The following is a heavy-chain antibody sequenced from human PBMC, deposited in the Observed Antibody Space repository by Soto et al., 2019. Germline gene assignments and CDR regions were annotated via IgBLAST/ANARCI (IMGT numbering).Heavy chain of an antibody. Sequence: QVQLTQSGAEVKRPGSSVKVSCKASGGSCSSYTISWVRQAPGQGLEWMGGIIPIFHRTNYAQNFEDRLTITADESTTTAYMELSSLTYDDTALYFCASRRSFYYDLDVWGQGTPVTVSS. CDR1: GGSCSSYT. V-gene: IGHV1-69*01. J-gene: IGHJ6*02. CDR2: IIPIFHRT. D-gene: IGHD2-15*01. CDR3: ASRRSFYYDLDV.